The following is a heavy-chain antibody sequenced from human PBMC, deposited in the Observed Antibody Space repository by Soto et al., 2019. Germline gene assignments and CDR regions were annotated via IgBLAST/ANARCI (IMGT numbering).Heavy chain of an antibody. CDR2: ISSSSSYI. CDR1: GFTFSSYN. Sequence: GGSLRLSFAASGFTFSSYNMNWVPQAPGKGLEWVSSISSSSSYIYYADSVKGRFTISRDNAKNSLYLQMNSLRAEDTAVYYCASWYSSSWYGRVDYWGQGTLVTVSS. CDR3: ASWYSSSWYGRVDY. D-gene: IGHD6-13*01. V-gene: IGHV3-21*01. J-gene: IGHJ4*02.